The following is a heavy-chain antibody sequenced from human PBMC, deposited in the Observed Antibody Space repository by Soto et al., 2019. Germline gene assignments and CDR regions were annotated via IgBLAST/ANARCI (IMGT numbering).Heavy chain of an antibody. V-gene: IGHV3-7*01. Sequence: GSLRLSCAASGFTFSSYWMSWVRQAPGKGLEWVANIKQDGSEKYYVDSVKGRFTISRDNAKNSLYLQMNSLRAEDTAVYYCARATGCTNGVCTGYYFDYWGQGTLVTVSS. CDR2: IKQDGSEK. CDR1: GFTFSSYW. CDR3: ARATGCTNGVCTGYYFDY. D-gene: IGHD2-8*01. J-gene: IGHJ4*02.